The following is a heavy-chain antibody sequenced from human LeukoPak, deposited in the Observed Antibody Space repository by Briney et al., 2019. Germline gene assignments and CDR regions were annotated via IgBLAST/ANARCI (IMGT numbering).Heavy chain of an antibody. J-gene: IGHJ4*02. CDR2: VDHDGSGT. Sequence: GGSLRLSCVASGFRFTSYWMHWVRQPPGKGLVWVSRVDHDGSGTAYADSVTGRFTMSRDNAKNTVYLQMNNLRVEDTAVYFCLTDLGWGQGTLVTVSS. CDR1: GFRFTSYW. V-gene: IGHV3-74*01. D-gene: IGHD4-17*01. CDR3: LTDLG.